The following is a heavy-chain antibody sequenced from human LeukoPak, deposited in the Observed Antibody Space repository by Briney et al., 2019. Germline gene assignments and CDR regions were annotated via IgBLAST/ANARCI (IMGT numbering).Heavy chain of an antibody. J-gene: IGHJ4*02. CDR2: IYYSGST. Sequence: TSETLSLTCSVSGGSMNSYYWSWIRQSPGKGLEWIGYIYYSGSTNYNPSLKRRVTISVDTSKNQFSLKLSSVTAADTAVYYCARHVWLQPFDYWGQGTLVAVSS. D-gene: IGHD3-9*01. V-gene: IGHV4-59*08. CDR1: GGSMNSYY. CDR3: ARHVWLQPFDY.